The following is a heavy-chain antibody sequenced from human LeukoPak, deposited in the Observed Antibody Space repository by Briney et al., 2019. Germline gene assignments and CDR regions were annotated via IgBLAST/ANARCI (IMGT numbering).Heavy chain of an antibody. V-gene: IGHV3-21*01. CDR3: ARDEGMATYYFDY. Sequence: GGSLRLSCAASGFPLSSYTMNWVRQAPGKGLEWVSSISSSGSYIYYADSVQGRFTISRDNAKNSLYLQMNSLRAEDTAVYYCARDEGMATYYFDYWGQGTLVTVSS. J-gene: IGHJ4*02. CDR1: GFPLSSYT. CDR2: ISSSGSYI. D-gene: IGHD5-24*01.